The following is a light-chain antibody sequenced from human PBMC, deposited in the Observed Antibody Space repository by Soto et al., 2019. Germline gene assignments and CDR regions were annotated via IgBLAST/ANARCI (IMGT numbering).Light chain of an antibody. CDR3: QQYHNWPPQYT. CDR1: QTVASN. V-gene: IGKV3-15*01. CDR2: GAS. Sequence: EIVMTQSPATLSVSPGERATLSCRASQTVASNLAWYQQKPGQAPRLLIHGASTRATGGSARFSGSGSGTEFTLTISSLQSEDFAVYYCQQYHNWPPQYTFGQGTKLQIK. J-gene: IGKJ2*01.